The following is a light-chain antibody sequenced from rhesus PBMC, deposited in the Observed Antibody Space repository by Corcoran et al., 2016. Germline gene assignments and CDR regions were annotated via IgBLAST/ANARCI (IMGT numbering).Light chain of an antibody. CDR2: KAS. CDR1: KSISSW. Sequence: DIQMTQSPSSLSASVGDTVTITCRASKSISSWLAWYQQKPGKAPKLLMYKASSLQSGVPSRFSGSGSGTDFTLTISRVASENFATYYCQQYSSSPYSFGQGAKVEVK. V-gene: IGKV1-22*01. J-gene: IGKJ2*01. CDR3: QQYSSSPYS.